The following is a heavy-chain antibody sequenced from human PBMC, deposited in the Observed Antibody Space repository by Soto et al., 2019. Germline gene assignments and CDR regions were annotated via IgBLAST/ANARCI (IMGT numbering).Heavy chain of an antibody. Sequence: SETLSLTCTVSGGSISYYYWSWIRQPPGKGLEWIGYINYSGSTNYNPSLKSRVTISVDTSKNQFSLKLSSVTAADTAVYYCAGHRSSSTYYYFDYWGQGTRVTVSS. J-gene: IGHJ4*02. CDR2: INYSGST. V-gene: IGHV4-59*08. CDR3: AGHRSSSTYYYFDY. D-gene: IGHD2-2*01. CDR1: GGSISYYY.